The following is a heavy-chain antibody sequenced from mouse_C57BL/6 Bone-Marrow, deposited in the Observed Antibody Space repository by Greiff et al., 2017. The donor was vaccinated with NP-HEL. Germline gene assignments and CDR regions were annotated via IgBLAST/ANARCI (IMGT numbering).Heavy chain of an antibody. V-gene: IGHV5-4*03. Sequence: EVKVEESGGGLVKPGGSLKLSCAASGFTFSSYAMSWVRQTPEKRLEWVATISDGGSYTYYPDNVKGRFTISRDNAKNNLYLQMSHLKSEDTAMYYCARYVRFAYWGQGTLVTVSA. CDR3: ARYVRFAY. CDR2: ISDGGSYT. J-gene: IGHJ3*01. CDR1: GFTFSSYA.